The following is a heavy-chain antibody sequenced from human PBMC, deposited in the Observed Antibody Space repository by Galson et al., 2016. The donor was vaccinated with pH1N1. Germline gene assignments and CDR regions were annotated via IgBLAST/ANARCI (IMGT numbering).Heavy chain of an antibody. CDR2: ISGLGVKT. CDR3: ARVVNYYDSSGDDAVDI. V-gene: IGHV3-23*01. D-gene: IGHD3-22*01. Sequence: SLRFSCAASGFTFSYHAMTWVRQAPGKGLEWVSGISGLGVKTYYADSVRGRFIISRDNSKNTLSLHVNSLRAEDTAVYYCARVVNYYDSSGDDAVDIWGQGTVVTVSS. J-gene: IGHJ3*02. CDR1: GFTFSYHA.